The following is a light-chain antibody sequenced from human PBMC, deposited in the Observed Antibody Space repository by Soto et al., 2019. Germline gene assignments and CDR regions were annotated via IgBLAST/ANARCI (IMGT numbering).Light chain of an antibody. CDR1: RSDIGSFNY. J-gene: IGLJ1*01. Sequence: QSALTQPASVSGSPGQVIPIFCTGTRSDIGSFNYVSWYQLHPDKAPQLVIYDVTRRPSGISARFSGSKSGSTASLIISGLQAEDEADYYCTSYSSTDNVYVFGTGTKLTVL. V-gene: IGLV2-14*01. CDR2: DVT. CDR3: TSYSSTDNVYV.